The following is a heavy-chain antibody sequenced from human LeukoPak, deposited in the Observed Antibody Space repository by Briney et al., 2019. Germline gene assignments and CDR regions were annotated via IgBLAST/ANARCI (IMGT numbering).Heavy chain of an antibody. CDR1: GASLTY. Sequence: SEALSLTCTVSGASLTYWTWIRQPPGKGREGIGTIYIHGRTEHTPSLRSRVTLSLDTSRNQVSVKLTSVTAADTAVYYCARGLAGTASGAIYFDLWGRGTLVTVSS. CDR2: IYIHGRT. V-gene: IGHV4-59*01. J-gene: IGHJ2*01. CDR3: ARGLAGTASGAIYFDL. D-gene: IGHD1-7*01.